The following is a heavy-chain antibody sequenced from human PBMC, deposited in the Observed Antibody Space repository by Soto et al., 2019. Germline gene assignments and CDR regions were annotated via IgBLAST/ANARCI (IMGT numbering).Heavy chain of an antibody. D-gene: IGHD2-21*01. J-gene: IGHJ6*02. CDR1: GYIFSDYG. CDR2: IIPYNDNT. Sequence: ASVKVSCKASGYIFSDYGINWVRLAPGQGLEWMGWIIPYNDNTKYAENFQGRVTLTTDTSTNTVYMELRSLTPDDTGVYFCARKPYSHYYGMDVWGQGASVTVSS. CDR3: ARKPYSHYYGMDV. V-gene: IGHV1-18*01.